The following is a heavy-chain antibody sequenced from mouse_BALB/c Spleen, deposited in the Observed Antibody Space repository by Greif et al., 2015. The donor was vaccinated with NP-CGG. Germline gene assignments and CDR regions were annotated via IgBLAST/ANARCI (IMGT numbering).Heavy chain of an antibody. V-gene: IGHV5-6*01. CDR2: ISSGGSYT. CDR3: ARRYYDYDDYAMDY. D-gene: IGHD2-4*01. Sequence: EVQRVESGGDLVKPGGSLKLSCAASGFTYSSYGMPWVRQTPDKRLEWVATISSGGSYTYYPDSVKGRFTISRDNAKNTLYLQMSSLKSEDTAMYYCARRYYDYDDYAMDYWGQGTSVTVSS. CDR1: GFTYSSYG. J-gene: IGHJ4*01.